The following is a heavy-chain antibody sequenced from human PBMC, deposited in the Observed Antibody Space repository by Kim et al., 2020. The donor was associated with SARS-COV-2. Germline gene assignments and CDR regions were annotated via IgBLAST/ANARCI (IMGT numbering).Heavy chain of an antibody. Sequence: GGSLRLSCAASGFSFSSYAIHWVRQAPGRGLEWVAVISYDGNKKNYADSVKGRFTISRDNSKNTLFLQMNSLRAEDTAVYYCARGKYSSGWPGGFDYWGQGTLVTVSS. CDR3: ARGKYSSGWPGGFDY. J-gene: IGHJ4*02. V-gene: IGHV3-30*04. CDR1: GFSFSSYA. CDR2: ISYDGNKK. D-gene: IGHD6-19*01.